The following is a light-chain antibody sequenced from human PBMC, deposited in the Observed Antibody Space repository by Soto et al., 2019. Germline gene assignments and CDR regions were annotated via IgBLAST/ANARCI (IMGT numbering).Light chain of an antibody. CDR1: QSVDTTF. CDR2: GAS. CDR3: QQYMSSVT. V-gene: IGKV3-20*01. Sequence: EIVLTQSPGSLSLSPGQRATLSCRASQSVDTTFFAWYQKNPDQAPSLLIYGASKRATGIPYRFSGSGSGTDFTLIISRQEPEDFAVYYCQQYMSSVTFGQGTKVEIK. J-gene: IGKJ1*01.